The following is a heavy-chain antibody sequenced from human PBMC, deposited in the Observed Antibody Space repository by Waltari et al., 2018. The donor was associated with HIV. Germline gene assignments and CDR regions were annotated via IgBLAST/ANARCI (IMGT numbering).Heavy chain of an antibody. CDR2: ISGSGGST. V-gene: IGHV3-23*01. D-gene: IGHD4-17*01. CDR3: AATYGDYAYYYGMDV. J-gene: IGHJ6*02. Sequence: GKGLEWVSAISGSGGSTYYADSVKGRFTISRDNSKNTLYLQMNSLRAEDTAVYYCAATYGDYAYYYGMDVWGQGTTVTVSS.